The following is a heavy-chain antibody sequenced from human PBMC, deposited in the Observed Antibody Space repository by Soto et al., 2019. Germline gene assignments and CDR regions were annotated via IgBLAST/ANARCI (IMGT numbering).Heavy chain of an antibody. Sequence: PGGSLRLSCAASGFTFSSYGMHWVRQAPGKGLEWVAVIWYDGSNKYYADSVKGRFTISRDNSKNTLYLQMNSLRAEDTAVYYCARDYYDSSGYYALYYYGMDVWGQGTTVTVSS. D-gene: IGHD3-22*01. V-gene: IGHV3-33*01. CDR2: IWYDGSNK. CDR3: ARDYYDSSGYYALYYYGMDV. J-gene: IGHJ6*02. CDR1: GFTFSSYG.